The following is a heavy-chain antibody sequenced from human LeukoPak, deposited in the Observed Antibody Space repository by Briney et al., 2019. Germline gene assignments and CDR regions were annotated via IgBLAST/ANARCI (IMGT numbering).Heavy chain of an antibody. CDR2: IDWDDDK. Sequence: SGPALVKPTQTLTLTCTFSGFSLSTSGMSVSWIRQPPGKALEWLARIDWDDDKYYSTSLKTRLTISKDTSKNQVVLTMTNMDPVDTATYYCARIHKPLYDSSGHDAFDIWGQGTMVTVSS. J-gene: IGHJ3*02. CDR3: ARIHKPLYDSSGHDAFDI. CDR1: GFSLSTSGMS. D-gene: IGHD3-22*01. V-gene: IGHV2-70*11.